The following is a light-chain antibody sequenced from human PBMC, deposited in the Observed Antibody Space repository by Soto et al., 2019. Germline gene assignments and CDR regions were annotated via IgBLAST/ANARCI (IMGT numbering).Light chain of an antibody. CDR2: DVR. Sequence: QSALTQPASVSGSPGQSITISCTGTTSDIGGYNFVSWYQQHPGKAPKLLIYDVRNRPSGVSNRFSGSKSGNTASLTISGLQAEDEAYYYCNSYRTISTYVFGSGTKVTVL. CDR3: NSYRTISTYV. V-gene: IGLV2-14*01. J-gene: IGLJ1*01. CDR1: TSDIGGYNF.